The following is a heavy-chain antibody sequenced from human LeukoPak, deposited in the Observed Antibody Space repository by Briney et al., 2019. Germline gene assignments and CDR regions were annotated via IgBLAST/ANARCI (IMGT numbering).Heavy chain of an antibody. CDR1: GYTFTSYY. J-gene: IGHJ5*02. Sequence: GASVKVSCKASGYTFTSYYMHWVRQAPGQGLEWMGIINPSGGSTGYAQKFQGRVTMTRDTSTSTVYMELSSLRSEDTAVYYCARAGGNYYGSGSYHWFDPWGQGTLVTVSS. D-gene: IGHD3-10*01. V-gene: IGHV1-46*01. CDR2: INPSGGST. CDR3: ARAGGNYYGSGSYHWFDP.